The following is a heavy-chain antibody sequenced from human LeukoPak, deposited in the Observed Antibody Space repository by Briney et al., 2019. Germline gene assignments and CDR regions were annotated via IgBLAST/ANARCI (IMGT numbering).Heavy chain of an antibody. J-gene: IGHJ5*02. CDR2: ISAYNGNT. CDR3: ARGQNAIVATIWFDP. CDR1: GYTFTSYY. V-gene: IGHV1-18*04. D-gene: IGHD5-12*01. Sequence: GASVKLSCKASGYTFTSYYLHWVRQAPGQGLEWMGWISAYNGNTNYAQKLQGRVTMTTDTSTSTAYMELRSLRSDDTAVYYCARGQNAIVATIWFDPWGQGTLVTVSS.